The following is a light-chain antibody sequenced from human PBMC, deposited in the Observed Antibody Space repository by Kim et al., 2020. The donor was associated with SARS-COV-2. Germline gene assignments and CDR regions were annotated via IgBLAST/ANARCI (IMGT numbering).Light chain of an antibody. V-gene: IGKV3-20*01. Sequence: IVLTQSQGTLSLSPGERATLSCRASQSVSSSYVALYQQKPGQDPRLLIYGASSRATGIPDRFSGSGSGTDFTLTISRLEPDDFAVYYCQQYGSSLGSFGQGTKLEI. CDR3: QQYGSSLGS. CDR2: GAS. CDR1: QSVSSSY. J-gene: IGKJ2*03.